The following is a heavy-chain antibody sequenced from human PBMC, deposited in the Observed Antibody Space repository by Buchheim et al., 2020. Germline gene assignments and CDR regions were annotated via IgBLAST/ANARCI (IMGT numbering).Heavy chain of an antibody. Sequence: QVQLVESGGGVVQPGRSLRLSCAVSGFTFRSYAMHWVRQAPGKGLEWVAVVSYDGSNTYHADSAKGRFTISRDNSKNTMYLQMNSLRGEDTAVYYCARDKGRYYLDYWGQGTL. CDR2: VSYDGSNT. D-gene: IGHD1-26*01. CDR3: ARDKGRYYLDY. CDR1: GFTFRSYA. J-gene: IGHJ4*02. V-gene: IGHV3-30*04.